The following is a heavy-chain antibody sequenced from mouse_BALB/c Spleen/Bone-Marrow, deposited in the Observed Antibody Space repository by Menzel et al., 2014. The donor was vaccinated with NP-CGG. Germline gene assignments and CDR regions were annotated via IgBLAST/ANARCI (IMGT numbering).Heavy chain of an antibody. V-gene: IGHV1-54*03. Sequence: VQLQQSGAELVRPGTSVKVSCKASGYAFTNYLIEWVKQRPGQGLEWIGVINPGSGGTNYNEKFKGKATLTADKSSSTAYMQLSSLTSDDSAVYFCARREPGEFDYWGQGTTLTVSS. CDR3: ARREPGEFDY. CDR2: INPGSGGT. CDR1: GYAFTNYL. J-gene: IGHJ2*01.